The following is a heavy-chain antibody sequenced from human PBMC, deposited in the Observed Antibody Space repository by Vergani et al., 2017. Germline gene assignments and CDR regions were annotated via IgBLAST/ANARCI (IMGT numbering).Heavy chain of an antibody. Sequence: QFQLQESGPGLVKPSQTLSLPFTVSFCSLSSVLSYWSGIRPPPGTGLEWIGLIYTSGSNNYHPALQSRLTRSVDPSKNQFSMKLSSVTAADTAVYYCARVGDCSGGSCYGVGTWGQGTLVTVSS. CDR3: ARVGDCSGGSCYGVGT. V-gene: IGHV4-61*02. CDR2: IYTSGSN. CDR1: FCSLSSVLSY. J-gene: IGHJ5*02. D-gene: IGHD2-15*01.